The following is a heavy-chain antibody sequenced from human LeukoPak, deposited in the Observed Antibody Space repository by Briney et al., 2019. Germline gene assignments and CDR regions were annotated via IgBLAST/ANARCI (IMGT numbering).Heavy chain of an antibody. Sequence: KPSETLSLTCTVSGGSISGYYWSWTRQSPGKGLESIGFIYYTGSTNYNPSLNSRVTISLDTSKNQFSLRLNSVTAADTAVYFCARGSISGTRIYYYYYLDVWGKGTTVTISS. CDR2: IYYTGST. CDR1: GGSISGYY. J-gene: IGHJ6*03. D-gene: IGHD1-20*01. V-gene: IGHV4-59*12. CDR3: ARGSISGTRIYYYYYLDV.